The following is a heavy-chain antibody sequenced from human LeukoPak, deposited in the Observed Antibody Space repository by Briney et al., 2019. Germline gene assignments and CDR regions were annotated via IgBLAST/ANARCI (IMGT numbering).Heavy chain of an antibody. V-gene: IGHV3-30*02. Sequence: TGGSLRLSCAASGFTFSSSAMHWVRQAPGKGLEWVAYIQFDGIKKFYSDSVKGRFTISRDNSKNTLFLQMSSLTTEDTAVYYCAQKSTGTLDIWGQGTMVTVSP. CDR1: GFTFSSSA. D-gene: IGHD6-13*01. CDR3: AQKSTGTLDI. CDR2: IQFDGIKK. J-gene: IGHJ3*02.